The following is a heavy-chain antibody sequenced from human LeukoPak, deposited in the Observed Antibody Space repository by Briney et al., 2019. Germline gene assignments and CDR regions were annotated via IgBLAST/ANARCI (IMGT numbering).Heavy chain of an antibody. CDR2: IWYDGSNK. CDR1: GFTFSSYG. J-gene: IGHJ4*02. D-gene: IGHD5-12*01. CDR3: ARESGYSGYDDGYFDY. Sequence: GGSLRLSCAASGFTFSSYGMHWVRQAPGKGLGWVAVIWYDGSNKYYADSVKGRFTISRDNSKNTLYLQMNSLRAEDTAVYYCARESGYSGYDDGYFDYWGQGTLVTVSS. V-gene: IGHV3-33*01.